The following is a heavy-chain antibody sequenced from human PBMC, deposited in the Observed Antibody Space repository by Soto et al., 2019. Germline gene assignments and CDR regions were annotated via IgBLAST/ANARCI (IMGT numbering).Heavy chain of an antibody. CDR2: ISGSGGYT. V-gene: IGHV3-23*01. Sequence: EVQLLESGGGLVQPGGSLRLSCAASGFTFSTSGMSWVRQAPGKGLEWVSGISGSGGYTNYADAVKGRVTISRDNSKNTLYLQINGLTAEDTAVYYCANPGGFDIWGQGTMVAVSS. D-gene: IGHD2-15*01. CDR1: GFTFSTSG. CDR3: ANPGGFDI. J-gene: IGHJ3*02.